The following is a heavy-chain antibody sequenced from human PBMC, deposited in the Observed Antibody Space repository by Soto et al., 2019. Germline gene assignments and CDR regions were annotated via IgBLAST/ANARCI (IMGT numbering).Heavy chain of an antibody. CDR3: AREGNVDSAIVGFDY. Sequence: PSETLSLTCTASGGSISSYYWSWIRQPPGKGLEWIGHIYYSVSTNYSPSRRSRVTLSVDTSGNQFILRLNSVTAVDTAVYYCAREGNVDSAIVGFDYWGQGTLVTVSS. D-gene: IGHD5-18*01. J-gene: IGHJ4*02. V-gene: IGHV4-59*01. CDR1: GGSISSYY. CDR2: IYYSVST.